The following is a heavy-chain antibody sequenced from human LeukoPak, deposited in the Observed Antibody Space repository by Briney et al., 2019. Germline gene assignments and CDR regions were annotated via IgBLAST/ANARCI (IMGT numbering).Heavy chain of an antibody. D-gene: IGHD5-24*01. CDR3: ARADGSPSPFDY. Sequence: TGGSLRLSCAASGFTFSDYYMSRIRQAPGKGLEWVSYISSSGSTIYYADSVKGRFTISRDNAKNSLYLQMSSLRAEDTAVYYCARADGSPSPFDYWGQGTLVTVSS. CDR1: GFTFSDYY. V-gene: IGHV3-11*01. J-gene: IGHJ4*02. CDR2: ISSSGSTI.